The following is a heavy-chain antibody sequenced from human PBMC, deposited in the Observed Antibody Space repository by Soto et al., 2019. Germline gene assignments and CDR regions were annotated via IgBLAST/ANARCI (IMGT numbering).Heavy chain of an antibody. CDR1: GFTFSTFD. CDR3: TKPQVSEALDYYGSGSYYKSPPGY. V-gene: IGHV3-23*01. CDR2: IRGTTGNT. D-gene: IGHD3-10*01. Sequence: GGSLRLSCAASGFTFSTFDMTWVRQAPGKGLEWVSLIRGTTGNTYYADSVKGRFTISRDDSKSIAYLQMNSLKTEDTAVYYCTKPQVSEALDYYGSGSYYKSPPGYWGQGTLVTVSS. J-gene: IGHJ4*02.